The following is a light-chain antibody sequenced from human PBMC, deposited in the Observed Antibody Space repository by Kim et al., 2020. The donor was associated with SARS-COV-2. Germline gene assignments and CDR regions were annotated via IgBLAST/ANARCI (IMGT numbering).Light chain of an antibody. CDR1: KLGDKY. J-gene: IGLJ2*01. CDR3: QAWDSNIVV. CDR2: QDR. Sequence: SYELTQPPSVSVSPGQTASITCSGDKLGDKYACWYQQKPGQSPVVVMYQDRKRPSGIPERFSGSNSGNTATLTISGTQAMDEADYYCQAWDSNIVVFGGGTQLTVL. V-gene: IGLV3-1*01.